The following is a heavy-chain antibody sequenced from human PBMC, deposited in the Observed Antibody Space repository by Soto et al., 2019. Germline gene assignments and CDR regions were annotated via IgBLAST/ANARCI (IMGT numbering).Heavy chain of an antibody. CDR3: AKGSSSTQFLNYYFYHMDV. Sequence: LLESGGGLVQPGGSLRLSCVASGLSFPNYAMNWVRQAPGKGLEWVSGIGGSGAYTYYADSVKGRFTISRDNSKNTVYLQMNSLRGEVTAVYYCAKGSSSTQFLNYYFYHMDVWGKGTTVSVSS. D-gene: IGHD2-2*01. CDR1: GLSFPNYA. J-gene: IGHJ6*03. CDR2: IGGSGAYT. V-gene: IGHV3-23*01.